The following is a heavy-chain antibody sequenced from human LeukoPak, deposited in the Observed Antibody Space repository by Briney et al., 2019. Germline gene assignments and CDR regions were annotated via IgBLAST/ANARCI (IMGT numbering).Heavy chain of an antibody. D-gene: IGHD2-15*01. J-gene: IGHJ4*02. CDR3: AGAPECRGGMCYYFNY. V-gene: IGHV4-61*02. Sequence: PSQTLSLTCAVSRGSITTGSYFGSWARQPAGKGLEWIGRIYTTGTTIYNPSPRSRVTISRDTSKNQFSLKLTSVTAADTAVYYCAGAPECRGGMCYYFNYWGQGTLVTVSS. CDR1: RGSITTGSYF. CDR2: IYTTGTT.